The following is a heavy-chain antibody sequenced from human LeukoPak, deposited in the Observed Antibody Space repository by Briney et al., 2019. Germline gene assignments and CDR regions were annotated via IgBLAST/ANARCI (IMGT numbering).Heavy chain of an antibody. J-gene: IGHJ4*02. CDR2: INPNSGGI. Sequence: GASVKVSCKASGYIFTGYYIYWVRQAPGQGLKWMEWINPNSGGINYAQKFQGRVTVTRDTSISTVYMELSRLRSDDTAVYFCARHLLRGDGYNPFGYWGQGTLVTVSS. D-gene: IGHD5-24*01. CDR3: ARHLLRGDGYNPFGY. V-gene: IGHV1-2*02. CDR1: GYIFTGYY.